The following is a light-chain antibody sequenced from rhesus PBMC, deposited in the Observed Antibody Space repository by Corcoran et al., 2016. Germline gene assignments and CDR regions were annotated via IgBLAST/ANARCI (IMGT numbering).Light chain of an antibody. J-gene: IGKJ1*01. Sequence: EIVLTQSPATLSLSPGERATLSCRASQSVRNSLAWYQQMPGQVPRLIIFDSFTRVSGIPGRISGIGSGTDFTLTIRSLGPEDLGIYYCQHYITCPRTFGQGTKVEFK. CDR3: QHYITCPRT. V-gene: IGKV3-42*03. CDR1: QSVRNS. CDR2: DSF.